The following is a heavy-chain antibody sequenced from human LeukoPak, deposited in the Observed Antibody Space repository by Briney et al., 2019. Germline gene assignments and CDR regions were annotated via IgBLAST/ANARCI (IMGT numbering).Heavy chain of an antibody. CDR2: IVVGSGNT. Sequence: GASVKVSYKASGFTFTSSAMQWVRQARGQRLEWIGWIVVGSGNTNYAQKFRERVTITRDMSTSTAYMELSSLRSEDTAVYYCAAYRPRGSSWYGDAFDIWGQGTMVTVSS. D-gene: IGHD6-13*01. CDR3: AAYRPRGSSWYGDAFDI. V-gene: IGHV1-58*02. CDR1: GFTFTSSA. J-gene: IGHJ3*02.